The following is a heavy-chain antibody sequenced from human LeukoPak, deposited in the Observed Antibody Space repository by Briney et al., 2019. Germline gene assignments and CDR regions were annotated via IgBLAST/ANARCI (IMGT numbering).Heavy chain of an antibody. CDR1: GFTFSSYD. CDR3: ARGLDCSSTSCYSEYYMDV. J-gene: IGHJ6*03. V-gene: IGHV3-13*01. Sequence: PGGSLRLSCAASGFTFSSYDMHWVRQATGKGLEWVSAIGTAGATYYPGSVKGRFTISRENAKNSLYLQMNSLRAGDTAVYYCARGLDCSSTSCYSEYYMDVWGKGTTVTVSS. CDR2: IGTAGAT. D-gene: IGHD2-2*01.